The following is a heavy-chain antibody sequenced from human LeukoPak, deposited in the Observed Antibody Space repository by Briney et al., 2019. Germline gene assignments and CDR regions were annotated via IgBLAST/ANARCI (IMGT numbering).Heavy chain of an antibody. D-gene: IGHD3-10*02. CDR1: GFTFSSYA. J-gene: IGHJ6*04. V-gene: IGHV3-30*04. Sequence: AGGSLRLSCAAPGFTFSSYAMHWVRQAPGKGLEWVAFISYDGSNKYYADSVKGRFTISRDTSKNTLYLQMNSLRAEDTAVYYCAELGITMIGGVWGKGTTVTISS. CDR3: AELGITMIGGV. CDR2: ISYDGSNK.